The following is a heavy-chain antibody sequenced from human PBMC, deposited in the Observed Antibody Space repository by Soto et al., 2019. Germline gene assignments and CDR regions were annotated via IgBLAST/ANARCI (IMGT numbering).Heavy chain of an antibody. CDR3: ARDAHGEMATVDAFDI. J-gene: IGHJ3*02. V-gene: IGHV3-30-3*01. CDR1: GFTFSSYA. Sequence: QVQLVESGGGVVQPGRSLRLSCAASGFTFSSYAMHWVRQAPGKGLEWVAVISYDGSNKYYADSVKGRFTISRDNSKNTLYLQMNSLRAEDTAVYYCARDAHGEMATVDAFDIWGQGTMVTVSS. CDR2: ISYDGSNK. D-gene: IGHD4-4*01.